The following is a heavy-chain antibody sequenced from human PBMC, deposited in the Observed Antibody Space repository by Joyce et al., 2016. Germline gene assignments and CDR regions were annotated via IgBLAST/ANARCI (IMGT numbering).Heavy chain of an antibody. J-gene: IGHJ3*02. D-gene: IGHD6-6*01. CDR1: GITFSGYG. V-gene: IGHV3-30*03. Sequence: QEQLAESGGGVVQPGTSLRLSCTASGITFSGYGMNWVRQAPGKGLEWVAIISYDGPNKVYADSVRGRVTISRDNSKNTLLLQMNSLTIEDAGVYYCARRGGIPAGRRPGASDMWGQGTLVTVSS. CDR2: ISYDGPNK. CDR3: ARRGGIPAGRRPGASDM.